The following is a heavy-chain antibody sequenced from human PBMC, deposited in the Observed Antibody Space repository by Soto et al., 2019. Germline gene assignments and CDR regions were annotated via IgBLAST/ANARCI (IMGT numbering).Heavy chain of an antibody. Sequence: ASVKVSCKASGYTFTGYYMHWVRQAPGQGLEWMGWINPNSGGTNYAQKFQGWVTMTRDTSISTAYMELSRLRSDDTAVYYCARDLGATYCSSTSCYHFDPWGQGTLVTVSS. CDR1: GYTFTGYY. CDR2: INPNSGGT. CDR3: ARDLGATYCSSTSCYHFDP. D-gene: IGHD2-2*01. J-gene: IGHJ5*02. V-gene: IGHV1-2*04.